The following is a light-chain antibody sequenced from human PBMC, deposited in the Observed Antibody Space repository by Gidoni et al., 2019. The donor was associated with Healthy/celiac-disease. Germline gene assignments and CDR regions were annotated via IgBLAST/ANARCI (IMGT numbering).Light chain of an antibody. CDR3: QQRSNWPRT. V-gene: IGKV3-11*01. CDR1: PSVSSY. CDR2: DAS. Sequence: EIVLTQSPATLSLSPGERATLSCRASPSVSSYLAWYQQKPGQAPRLLIYDASNRATGIPARFSGSGSGTDFTLTISSLEPEDFAVYYCQQRSNWPRTFGQXTKLEIK. J-gene: IGKJ2*01.